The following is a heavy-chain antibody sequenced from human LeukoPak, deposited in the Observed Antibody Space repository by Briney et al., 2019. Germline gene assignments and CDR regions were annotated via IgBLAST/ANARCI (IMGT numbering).Heavy chain of an antibody. CDR2: FDPEDGET. Sequence: ASVKVSCKVSGYTLTELSMHWVRQAPGKGLEWMGGFDPEDGETIYAQKFQGRVTMTEDTSTDTAYIELSSLRSEDTAVYHCATSGDSSGYYYRANYFDYWGQGTLVTVSS. CDR1: GYTLTELS. CDR3: ATSGDSSGYYYRANYFDY. V-gene: IGHV1-24*01. D-gene: IGHD3-22*01. J-gene: IGHJ4*02.